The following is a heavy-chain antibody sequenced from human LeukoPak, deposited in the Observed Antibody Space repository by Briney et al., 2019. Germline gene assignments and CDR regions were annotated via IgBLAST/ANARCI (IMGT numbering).Heavy chain of an antibody. Sequence: GGSLRLSCAASGFTFRSYEMNWVRQAPGKGLEWVSYISSSGSTIYYADSVKGRFTISRDNAKNSLYLQMNSLRAEDTAVYYCARGPSGGNNLWVDYWGQGTLVTVSS. CDR2: ISSSGSTI. V-gene: IGHV3-48*03. D-gene: IGHD1-20*01. CDR1: GFTFRSYE. J-gene: IGHJ4*02. CDR3: ARGPSGGNNLWVDY.